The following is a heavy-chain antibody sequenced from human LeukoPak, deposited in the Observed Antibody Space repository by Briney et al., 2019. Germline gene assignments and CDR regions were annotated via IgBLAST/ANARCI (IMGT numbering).Heavy chain of an antibody. Sequence: NPSETLSLTCTVSGGSISSGGYYWSWIRQHPGKGLEWIGYIYYSGSTYYNPSLKSRVTISVDTSKNQFSLMLSSVTAADTAVYYCARDANSGSYYLHGAFDIWGQGTMVTVSS. D-gene: IGHD1-26*01. J-gene: IGHJ3*02. CDR3: ARDANSGSYYLHGAFDI. V-gene: IGHV4-31*03. CDR1: GGSISSGGYY. CDR2: IYYSGST.